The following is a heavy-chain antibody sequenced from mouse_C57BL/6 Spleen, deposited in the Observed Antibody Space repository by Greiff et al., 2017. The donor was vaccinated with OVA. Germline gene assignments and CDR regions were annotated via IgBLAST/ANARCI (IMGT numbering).Heavy chain of an antibody. J-gene: IGHJ2*01. Sequence: VQLQQSGPELVKPGASVKISCKASGYTFTDYYMNWVKQSHGKSLEWIGDINPNNGGTSYNQKFKGKATLTVDKSSSTAYMELRSLTSEDSAVYYCARNPYGNYASYFDYWGQGTTLTVSS. CDR2: INPNNGGT. V-gene: IGHV1-26*01. CDR3: ARNPYGNYASYFDY. CDR1: GYTFTDYY. D-gene: IGHD2-1*01.